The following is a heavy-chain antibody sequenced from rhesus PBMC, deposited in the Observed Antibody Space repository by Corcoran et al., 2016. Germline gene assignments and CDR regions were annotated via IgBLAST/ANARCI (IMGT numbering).Heavy chain of an antibody. CDR1: GCTFSVSH. J-gene: IGHJ4*01. V-gene: IGHV3-178*01. CDR3: TRANWGSDY. D-gene: IGHD7-45*01. CDR2: ITNGGDRT. Sequence: ELQLVESGGGLAKPGWFRRLSCSASGCTFSVSHIDWVPQAPGKGLEWVSRITNGGDRTWYADSVKDRFTISRENAKNTLYLQMNSLRPGDTAVYFCTRANWGSDYWGQGVLVTVSS.